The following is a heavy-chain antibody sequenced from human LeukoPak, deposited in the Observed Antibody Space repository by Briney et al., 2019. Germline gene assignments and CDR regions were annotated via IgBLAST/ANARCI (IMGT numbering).Heavy chain of an antibody. CDR1: GYTFTSFG. CDR3: ATSLEGYCSGGSCPSGNY. D-gene: IGHD2-15*01. Sequence: ASLNVSCKASGYTFTSFGLSWMRQAPGQGLEWMGGITAYNGNTNYAQKLQGRVTMTTDTSTSTAYMELRSLRSDDTAVYYCATSLEGYCSGGSCPSGNYWGQGTLVTVSS. V-gene: IGHV1-18*01. J-gene: IGHJ4*02. CDR2: ITAYNGNT.